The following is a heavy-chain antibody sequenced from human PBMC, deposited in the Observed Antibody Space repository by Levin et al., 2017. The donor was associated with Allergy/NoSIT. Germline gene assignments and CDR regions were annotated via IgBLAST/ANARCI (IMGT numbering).Heavy chain of an antibody. D-gene: IGHD2-15*01. CDR1: GFTFSSYA. V-gene: IGHV3-30-3*01. J-gene: IGHJ3*02. CDR2: ISYDGSNK. CDR3: ASARIHDAFDI. Sequence: GGSLRLSCAASGFTFSSYAMHWVRQAPGKGLEWVAVISYDGSNKYYADSVKGRFTISRDNSKNTLYLQMNSLRAEDTAVYYCASARIHDAFDIWGQGTMVTVSS.